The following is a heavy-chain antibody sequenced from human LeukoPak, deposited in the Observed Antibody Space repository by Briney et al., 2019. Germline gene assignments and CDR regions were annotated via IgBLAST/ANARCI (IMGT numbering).Heavy chain of an antibody. V-gene: IGHV3-9*01. CDR1: GFTFDDYA. CDR3: AREGYYYDSSGQLDY. CDR2: ISRNSGSI. Sequence: GGSLRLSCAASGFTFDDYAMHWVRQAPGKGLEWVSGISRNSGSIGYADSVKGRFTISRDNAKNSLYLQMNSLRAEDTAVYYCAREGYYYDSSGQLDYWGQGTLVTVSS. J-gene: IGHJ4*02. D-gene: IGHD3-22*01.